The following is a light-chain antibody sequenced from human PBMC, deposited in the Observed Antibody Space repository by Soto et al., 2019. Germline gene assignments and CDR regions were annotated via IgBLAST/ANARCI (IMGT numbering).Light chain of an antibody. Sequence: EIVLTQSPVTLSLSPGGRATLSCRASQSVTTRLAWYQQKPGQPPRLLISGASVRASGVPVRISGSGSGTDFTLTISRLEPEDFALYYCQQYGGSPITFGLGTRLEVK. J-gene: IGKJ5*01. CDR3: QQYGGSPIT. V-gene: IGKV3-20*01. CDR1: QSVTTR. CDR2: GAS.